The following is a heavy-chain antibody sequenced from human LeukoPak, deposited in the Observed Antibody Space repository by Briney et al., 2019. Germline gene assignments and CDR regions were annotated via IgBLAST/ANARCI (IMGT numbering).Heavy chain of an antibody. CDR2: IKRDIDGGTT. J-gene: IGHJ4*02. Sequence: GGSLRLSCAGSGFTFSNSWMLWVRQAPGRGLEWVARIKRDIDGGTTDYAAPVKGRFTITRDDSENTLYLQMNSLKTEDTAVYYCTTDLPRSTSCSHDYWGQGTKVTVSS. CDR1: GFTFSNSW. V-gene: IGHV3-15*01. CDR3: TTDLPRSTSCSHDY. D-gene: IGHD2/OR15-2a*01.